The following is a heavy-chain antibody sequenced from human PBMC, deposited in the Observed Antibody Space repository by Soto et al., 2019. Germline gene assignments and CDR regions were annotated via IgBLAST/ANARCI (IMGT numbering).Heavy chain of an antibody. CDR3: ARLLFSGGSWFEP. CDR2: IYYSGST. Sequence: SGTLSLTCTVSGGSNSSYYWSWIWQPPGKGLEWIGYIYYSGSTNYNPSLKSRVTISVDTSKNQFSLKLSSVTAADTAVYYCARLLFSGGSWFEPWGQGTLVTVSS. CDR1: GGSNSSYY. D-gene: IGHD3-16*01. V-gene: IGHV4-59*01. J-gene: IGHJ5*02.